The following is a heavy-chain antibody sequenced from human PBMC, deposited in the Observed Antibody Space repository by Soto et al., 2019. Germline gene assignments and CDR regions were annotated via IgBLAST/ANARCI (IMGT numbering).Heavy chain of an antibody. D-gene: IGHD3-16*01. J-gene: IGHJ6*02. CDR3: ARPYQDYTRGYYYYYYGMGV. Sequence: EVQLVESGGGLVTPGGSLRLSCAASGFTFSAYSMNWVRQAPGKGLEWLASISASSMYIYYADSVKGRFTISRDNAKNFLYLEMNSLSAEDTAVYFCARPYQDYTRGYYYYYYGMGVWGQGTTVTVSS. CDR1: GFTFSAYS. CDR2: ISASSMYI. V-gene: IGHV3-21*06.